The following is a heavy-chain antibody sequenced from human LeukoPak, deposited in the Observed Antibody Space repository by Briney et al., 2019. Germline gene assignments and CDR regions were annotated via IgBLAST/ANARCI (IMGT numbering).Heavy chain of an antibody. CDR1: ANSFSDYS. J-gene: IGHJ4*02. D-gene: IGHD3-10*01. CDR3: ARGGSGSGYLYYFDY. CDR2: ITSNSGGT. V-gene: IGHV1-2*06. Sequence: ASVKVSCKASANSFSDYSMHWVRQAPGQGIEWMGRITSNSGGTTYAQNFQGRVTMTTDTSINTAYMELSGLTSDDTSVYYCARGGSGSGYLYYFDYWGQGTLVSVPS.